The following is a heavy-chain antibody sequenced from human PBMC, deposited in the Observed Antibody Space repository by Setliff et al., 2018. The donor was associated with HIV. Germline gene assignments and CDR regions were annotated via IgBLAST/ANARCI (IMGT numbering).Heavy chain of an antibody. CDR3: ARGSNWQKNDAFDI. J-gene: IGHJ3*02. Sequence: PSETLSLTCTVSGGSISSYYWSWIRQPPGKGLEWIGYIYYSGSTYYNPSLKSRVTISVGTSKNQFSLKLSSVTAADTAVYYCARGSNWQKNDAFDIWGQGTLVTVSS. V-gene: IGHV4-59*06. D-gene: IGHD7-27*01. CDR2: IYYSGST. CDR1: GGSISSYY.